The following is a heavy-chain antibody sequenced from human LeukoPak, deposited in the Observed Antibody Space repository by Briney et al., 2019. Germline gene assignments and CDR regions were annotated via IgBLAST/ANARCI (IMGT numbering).Heavy chain of an antibody. CDR1: GGSISSGGYY. Sequence: PSQTLSLTCTVSGGSISSGGYYWSRIRQHPGKGLEWIGYIYYSGSTYYNPSLKSRVTISVDTSKNQFSLKLSSVTAADTAVYYCAREATVTTGPDYYYYGMDVLGKGTTVTVSS. D-gene: IGHD4-17*01. V-gene: IGHV4-31*03. CDR2: IYYSGST. CDR3: AREATVTTGPDYYYYGMDV. J-gene: IGHJ6*04.